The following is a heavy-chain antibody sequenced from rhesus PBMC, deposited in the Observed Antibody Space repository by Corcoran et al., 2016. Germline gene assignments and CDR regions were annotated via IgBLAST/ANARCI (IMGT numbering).Heavy chain of an antibody. Sequence: QVQLQESGPGLVKPSETLSLTCAVSGGSISDDYYWSWIRQPPGKGLEWMGYIYGSGGGTSYNPSLKSRVPISTDTSKNQFSLKLSSVTAADTAVYYCARDWYWGDFNRFDVWGPGVLVTVSS. D-gene: IGHD3-34*01. J-gene: IGHJ5-1*01. V-gene: IGHV4-106*01. CDR3: ARDWYWGDFNRFDV. CDR2: IYGSGGGT. CDR1: GGSISDDYY.